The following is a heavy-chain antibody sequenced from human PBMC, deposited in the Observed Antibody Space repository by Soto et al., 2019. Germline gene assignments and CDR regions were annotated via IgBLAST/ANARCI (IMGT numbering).Heavy chain of an antibody. CDR3: ARVFESPYYDFWSGYNNAHDY. Sequence: PGGSLRLSCAASGFTFSSYSMNWVRQAPGKGLEWVSSISSSSSYIYYADSVKGRFTISRDNAKNSLYLQMNSLRAEDTAVYYCARVFESPYYDFWSGYNNAHDYWGQGTVVTVSS. D-gene: IGHD3-3*01. J-gene: IGHJ4*02. CDR1: GFTFSSYS. V-gene: IGHV3-21*01. CDR2: ISSSSSYI.